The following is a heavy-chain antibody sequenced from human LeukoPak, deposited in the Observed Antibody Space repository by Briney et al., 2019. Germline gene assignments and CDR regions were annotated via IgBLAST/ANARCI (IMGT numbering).Heavy chain of an antibody. V-gene: IGHV3-48*02. Sequence: GGSLRLSCAVSGFSVRDYSMNWVRQVPGKGLDWVSFISIKGDTRYYADSVKGRFTISRDNAKNSLYLQMNSLRDEDTAVYYCTRGVKEMQNYWGQGTLVTVSS. D-gene: IGHD3-22*01. CDR2: ISIKGDTR. CDR1: GFSVRDYS. CDR3: TRGVKEMQNY. J-gene: IGHJ4*02.